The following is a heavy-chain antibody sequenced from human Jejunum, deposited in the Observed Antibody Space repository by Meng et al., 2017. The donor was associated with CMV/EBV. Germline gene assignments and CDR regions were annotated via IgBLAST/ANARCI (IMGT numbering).Heavy chain of an antibody. V-gene: IGHV4-4*07. CDR3: ARECVGEAYDCQWNYWFDP. J-gene: IGHJ5*02. CDR1: VGPIRGYS. Sequence: QRLVLVPGLGGPSEIQSPTCSVSVGPIRGYSWSWVRQPAGKRLEWIGRFHPGGTTNYNPSLENRITVSVDSSKNQFFLKLTSVTAADTAIYYCARECVGEAYDCQWNYWFDPWGRGTLVTVSS. CDR2: FHPGGTT. D-gene: IGHD3-16*01.